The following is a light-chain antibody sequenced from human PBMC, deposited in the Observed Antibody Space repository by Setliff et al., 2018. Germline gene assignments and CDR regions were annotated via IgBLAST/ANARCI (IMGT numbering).Light chain of an antibody. J-gene: IGLJ2*01. CDR3: SSYTSSSYVL. CDR1: SSDVGGYNY. V-gene: IGLV2-14*03. CDR2: NVS. Sequence: QSVLTQPAFVSGSPGQSITISCTGTSSDVGGYNYVSWYQQHPGKAPKLMIYNVSNRPSGVSNRFSGSKSGNTASLTISGLQAEDEADYCCSSYTSSSYVLFGGGTKVTVL.